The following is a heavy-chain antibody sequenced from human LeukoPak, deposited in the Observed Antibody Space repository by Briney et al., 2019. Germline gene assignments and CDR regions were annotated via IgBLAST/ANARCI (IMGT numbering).Heavy chain of an antibody. V-gene: IGHV1-69*13. CDR1: GGTFSSYA. CDR3: ARGLSYSSSTDY. J-gene: IGHJ4*02. CDR2: IIPIFGTA. D-gene: IGHD6-13*01. Sequence: ASVKVSCKASGGTFSSYAISWVRQAPGQGLEWVGGIIPIFGTANYAQKFQGRVTITADESTSTAYMELSSLRSEDTAVYYCARGLSYSSSTDYWGQGTLVTVSS.